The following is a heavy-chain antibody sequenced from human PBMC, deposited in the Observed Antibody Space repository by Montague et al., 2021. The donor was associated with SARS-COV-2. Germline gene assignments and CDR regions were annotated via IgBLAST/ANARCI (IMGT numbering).Heavy chain of an antibody. CDR1: GGSISSYY. Sequence: SETLSLTCTVSGGSISSYYWSWFRQPPGKGLEWIGYIYYSGSTNYNPSLKSRVTISADTSKNQFSLKLSFVTAADTAVYYCARAPVAHITIFGVVTSFDYWGQGTLVTVSS. J-gene: IGHJ4*02. CDR3: ARAPVAHITIFGVVTSFDY. CDR2: IYYSGST. V-gene: IGHV4-59*01. D-gene: IGHD3-3*01.